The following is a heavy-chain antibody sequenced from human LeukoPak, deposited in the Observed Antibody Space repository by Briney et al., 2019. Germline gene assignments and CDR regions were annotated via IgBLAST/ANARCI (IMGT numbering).Heavy chain of an antibody. CDR2: ISSSGSTI. D-gene: IGHD1/OR15-1a*01. V-gene: IGHV3-48*03. J-gene: IGHJ3*02. Sequence: GGSLRLSCAASGFTFSSYEMNWVRQAPGKGLEWVSYISSSGSTIYYADSVKGRFTISRDNAKNSLYLQMNSLRAEDTAVYYCASPGGPGSKAFDIWGQGTMVTVSS. CDR3: ASPGGPGSKAFDI. CDR1: GFTFSSYE.